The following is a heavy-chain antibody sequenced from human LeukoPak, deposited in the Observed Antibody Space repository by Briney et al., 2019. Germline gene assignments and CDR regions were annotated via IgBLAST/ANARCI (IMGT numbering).Heavy chain of an antibody. V-gene: IGHV4-59*01. CDR1: GGSISSYY. J-gene: IGHJ5*02. Sequence: PSETLSLTCTVSGGSISSYYWSWIRQPPGKGLEWIGYIYYSGSTNYNPSLKSRVTISVDTSKNQFSLKLSSVTAADTAVYYCARGGRLRYSNWFDPWGQGTLVTVSS. CDR2: IYYSGST. D-gene: IGHD4-17*01. CDR3: ARGGRLRYSNWFDP.